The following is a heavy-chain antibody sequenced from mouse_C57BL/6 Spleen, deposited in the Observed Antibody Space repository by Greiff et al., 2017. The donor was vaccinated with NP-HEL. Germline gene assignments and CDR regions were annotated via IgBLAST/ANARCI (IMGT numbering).Heavy chain of an antibody. CDR3: ARVTEGFAY. J-gene: IGHJ3*01. CDR1: GYTFPSSG. CDR2: IYPRSGNT. Sequence: QVQLQQSGAELARPGASVKLSCKASGYTFPSSGISWVKQRTGQGLEWIGEIYPRSGNTYYNEKFKGKATLTADKSSSTAYMELRSLTSEDSAVYFCARVTEGFAYWGQGTLVTVSA. V-gene: IGHV1-81*01.